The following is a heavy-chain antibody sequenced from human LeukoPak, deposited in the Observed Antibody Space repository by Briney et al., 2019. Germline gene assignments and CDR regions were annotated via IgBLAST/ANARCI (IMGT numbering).Heavy chain of an antibody. CDR1: GGAISSYN. D-gene: IGHD6-13*01. CDR3: ARGPGGGYSSSWYSWFDP. CDR2: IYYSGST. V-gene: IGHV4-59*01. Sequence: SETLSLTCTVSGGAISSYNWSWIRQPPGEGLEWSGYIYYSGSTNYNPSLKGRVTISVDTSKNQFSLKLSSVTAADTAVYYCARGPGGGYSSSWYSWFDPWGQGTLVTVSS. J-gene: IGHJ5*02.